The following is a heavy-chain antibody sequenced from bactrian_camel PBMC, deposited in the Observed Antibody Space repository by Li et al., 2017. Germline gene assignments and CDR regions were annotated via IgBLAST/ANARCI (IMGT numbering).Heavy chain of an antibody. CDR1: AYTPANVR. CDR2: ISAGGGGT. D-gene: IGHD5*01. CDR3: AAGGCWGGYCVAEPGY. Sequence: VQLVESGGGSALAGGSLRLSRAFDAYTPANVRMAWFRQAPGKEREGVAGISAGGGGTYYAESVKGRFTISRDKNTMYLQMNSLKPEDTAMYYCAAGGCWGGYCVAEPGYWGQGTQVTVS. J-gene: IGHJ6*01. V-gene: IGHV3S1*01.